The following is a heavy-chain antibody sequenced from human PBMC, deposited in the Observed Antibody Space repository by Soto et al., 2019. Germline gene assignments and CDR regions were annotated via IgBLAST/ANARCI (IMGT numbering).Heavy chain of an antibody. J-gene: IGHJ6*02. CDR1: GGSISSSSYY. D-gene: IGHD3-16*01. Sequence: SETLSLTCTVSGGSISSSSYYWGWIRQPPGKGLEWIGSIYYSGTTYYNPSLKSRVTISVDTSKNQFSLKLSSVTAADTAVYYCARHKGGYYSGVDVWGQGTTVTVSS. V-gene: IGHV4-39*01. CDR2: IYYSGTT. CDR3: ARHKGGYYSGVDV.